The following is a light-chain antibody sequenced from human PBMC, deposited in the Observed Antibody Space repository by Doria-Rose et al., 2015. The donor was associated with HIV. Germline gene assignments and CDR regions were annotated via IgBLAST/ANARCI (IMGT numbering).Light chain of an antibody. Sequence: FTQSPGTLSLSPGERATLSCRASQSFSSTCLAWYQQKPGQAPSLLIYDGSTRATGIPDRFSASGSGTDFTLTINRLEPEDFAPYYCLQYGTSWTFGQGTKVEI. CDR2: DGS. CDR3: LQYGTSWT. V-gene: IGKV3-20*01. J-gene: IGKJ1*01. CDR1: QSFSSTC.